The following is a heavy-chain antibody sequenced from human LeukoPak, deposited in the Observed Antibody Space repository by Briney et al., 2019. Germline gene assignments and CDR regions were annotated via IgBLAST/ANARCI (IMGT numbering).Heavy chain of an antibody. CDR2: IWYDGSNK. CDR1: GFTFSSYG. CDR3: ARSLSRGLQSGGAFHYFDY. J-gene: IGHJ4*02. D-gene: IGHD5-24*01. Sequence: PGGSLRLSRAAPGFTFSSYGMHWVRQAPGKGLEWVAVIWYDGSNKYYADSVKGRFTISRDNSKNTLYLQMNSLRAEDTAVYYCARSLSRGLQSGGAFHYFDYWGQGTLVTVSS. V-gene: IGHV3-33*01.